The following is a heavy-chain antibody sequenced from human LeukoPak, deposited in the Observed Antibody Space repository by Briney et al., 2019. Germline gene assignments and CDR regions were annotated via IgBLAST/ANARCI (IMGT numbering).Heavy chain of an antibody. CDR1: GYTFTSYG. J-gene: IGHJ5*02. V-gene: IGHV1-69*13. CDR3: ARAWGIVATIGFDP. D-gene: IGHD5-12*01. Sequence: ASVKVSCKASGYTFTSYGISWVRQAPGQGLEWMGGIIPIFGTANYAQKFQGRVTITADESTSTAYMELSSLRSEDTAVYYCARAWGIVATIGFDPWGQGTLVTVSS. CDR2: IIPIFGTA.